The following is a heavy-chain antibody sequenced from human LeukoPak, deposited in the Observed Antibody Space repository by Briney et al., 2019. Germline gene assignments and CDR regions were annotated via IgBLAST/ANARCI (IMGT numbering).Heavy chain of an antibody. D-gene: IGHD3-3*01. CDR3: ARDHTQYYDFWSGYSYYFDY. CDR2: ISSNGGST. Sequence: GGSLRLSCAASGFTFSSYAMHWVRQAPGKGLEYVSAISSNGGSTYYANSVKGRFTISRDNSKNTLYLQMGSLRAEDMAVYYCARDHTQYYDFWSGYSYYFDYLGQGTLVTVSS. J-gene: IGHJ4*02. CDR1: GFTFSSYA. V-gene: IGHV3-64*01.